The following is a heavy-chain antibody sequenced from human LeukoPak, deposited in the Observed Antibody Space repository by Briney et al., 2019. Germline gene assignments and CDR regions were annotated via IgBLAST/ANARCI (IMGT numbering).Heavy chain of an antibody. CDR2: INPNAGVA. CDR1: GYTFTDYY. D-gene: IGHD3-16*01. V-gene: IGHV1-2*02. J-gene: IGHJ4*02. CDR3: VPGSSVGQGSQSYYDKSTYFDY. Sequence: ASVKVSCKASGYTFTDYYMHWVRQAPGQGLEWMGWINPNAGVADYAQKFQGRVTMTRDTSISTAYMELSGLRSDDTAVYFCVPGSSVGQGSQSYYDKSTYFDYWGQGTLVTVSS.